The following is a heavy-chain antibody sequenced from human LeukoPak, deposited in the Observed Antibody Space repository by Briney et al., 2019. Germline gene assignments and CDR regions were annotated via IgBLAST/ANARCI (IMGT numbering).Heavy chain of an antibody. CDR3: AKVKRGEYDFWSGYYEIYYYYGMDV. CDR2: ISGSGGST. CDR1: GFTFSSYA. J-gene: IGHJ6*02. D-gene: IGHD3-3*01. V-gene: IGHV3-23*01. Sequence: GGSLRLSCAASGFTFSSYAMSWVRQAPGKGLEWVSAISGSGGSTYYADSVKGWFTISRDNSKNTLYLQMNSLRAEDTAVYYCAKVKRGEYDFWSGYYEIYYYYGMDVWGQGTTVTVSS.